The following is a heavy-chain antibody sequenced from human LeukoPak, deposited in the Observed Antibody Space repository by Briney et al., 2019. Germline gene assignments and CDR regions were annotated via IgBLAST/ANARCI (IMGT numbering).Heavy chain of an antibody. Sequence: GGSLRLSCAAAGFTFPRHAMSWVRQAPGKGLEWVASSAGSGGSTHYADSVKGRFTISRDNAKNSLYLQMNSLRAEDTAVYYCARARGRFGELLDAYWGQGTLVTVSS. V-gene: IGHV3-23*01. CDR1: GFTFPRHA. CDR3: ARARGRFGELLDAY. CDR2: SAGSGGST. D-gene: IGHD3-10*01. J-gene: IGHJ4*02.